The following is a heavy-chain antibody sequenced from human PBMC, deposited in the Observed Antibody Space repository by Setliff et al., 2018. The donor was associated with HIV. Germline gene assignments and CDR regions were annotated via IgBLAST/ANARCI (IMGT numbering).Heavy chain of an antibody. CDR3: IVNIVGPVTGLDR. D-gene: IGHD1-26*01. CDR2: IEPSSGGDT. CDR1: GYTFTAYY. J-gene: IGHJ5*02. V-gene: IGHV1-2*06. Sequence: ASVKVSCKASGYTFTAYYIHWVRQAPGHELQLMGRIEPSSGGDTIYAPEFQGRVTMTTDTSTRTAYMELSGLTSEDTAVYFCIVNIVGPVTGLDRWGPGTLVTVSS.